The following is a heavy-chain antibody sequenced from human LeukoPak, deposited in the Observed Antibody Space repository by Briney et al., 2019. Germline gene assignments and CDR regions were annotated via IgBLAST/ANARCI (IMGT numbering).Heavy chain of an antibody. CDR3: ARGAIDIVVVPAAIVFNY. CDR2: IHYSGST. Sequence: LETLSLTCTVSGGSISSSSYYWGWIRQPPGKGLEWIGSIHYSGSTYNNPSLNSRVTISVDTSKNQFSLKLSSVTAADTAVYYCARGAIDIVVVPAAIVFNYWGQGTLVTVSS. CDR1: GGSISSSSYY. D-gene: IGHD2-2*02. V-gene: IGHV4-39*07. J-gene: IGHJ4*02.